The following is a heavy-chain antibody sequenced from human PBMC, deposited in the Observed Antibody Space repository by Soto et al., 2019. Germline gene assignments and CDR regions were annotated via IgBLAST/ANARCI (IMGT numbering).Heavy chain of an antibody. Sequence: GGSLRLSCAASGFTFSSYAMSWVRQAPGKGLEWVSAISGSGGSTYFADFVKGRFTISRDNSKNTLYLQMNSLRAEDTAVYYCANPRVYYFDYWGQGTLVTVSS. J-gene: IGHJ4*02. V-gene: IGHV3-23*01. CDR1: GFTFSSYA. D-gene: IGHD2-8*01. CDR3: ANPRVYYFDY. CDR2: ISGSGGST.